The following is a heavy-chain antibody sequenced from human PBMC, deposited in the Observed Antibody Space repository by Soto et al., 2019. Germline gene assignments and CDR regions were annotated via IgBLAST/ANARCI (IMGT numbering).Heavy chain of an antibody. Sequence: SETLSLTCTVSGGSISSYYWSWIRQPPGKGLEWIGYIYYSGSTNYNPSLKSRVTISVDTSKNQFSLKLSSVTAADTAVYYCARLAVAGKTRWGNWFDPWGQGTLVTVSS. CDR1: GGSISSYY. CDR2: IYYSGST. V-gene: IGHV4-59*01. CDR3: ARLAVAGKTRWGNWFDP. D-gene: IGHD6-19*01. J-gene: IGHJ5*02.